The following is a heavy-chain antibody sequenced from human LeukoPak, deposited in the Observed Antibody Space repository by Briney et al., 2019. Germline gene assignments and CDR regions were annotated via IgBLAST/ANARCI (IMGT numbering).Heavy chain of an antibody. CDR1: GYTFTSYG. CDR3: ARDPPAFIVGAAYYFDY. D-gene: IGHD1-26*01. Sequence: GASVKVSCKASGYTFTSYGISWVRQAPGQGLEWMGWISAYNGNTNYAQKLQGRVTMTRDTSTSTVYMELSSLRSEDTAVYYCARDPPAFIVGAAYYFDYWGQGTLVTVSS. CDR2: ISAYNGNT. V-gene: IGHV1-18*01. J-gene: IGHJ4*02.